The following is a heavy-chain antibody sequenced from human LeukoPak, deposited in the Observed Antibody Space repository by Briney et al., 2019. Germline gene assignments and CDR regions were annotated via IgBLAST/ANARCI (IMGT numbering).Heavy chain of an antibody. CDR3: AKVATVTTYALADY. CDR1: GFTFSSYG. J-gene: IGHJ4*02. V-gene: IGHV3-23*01. CDR2: ISGSGGTT. D-gene: IGHD4-17*01. Sequence: GGSLRLSCAASGFTFSSYGMSWVRQAPGKGLEWVSAISGSGGTTYYADSVKGRFTISRDNSKNTLYLQMNSLRAEDTAIYYCAKVATVTTYALADYWGQGTLVTVSS.